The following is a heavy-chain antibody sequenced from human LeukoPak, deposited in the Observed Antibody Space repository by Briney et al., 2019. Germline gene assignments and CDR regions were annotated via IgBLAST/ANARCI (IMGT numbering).Heavy chain of an antibody. J-gene: IGHJ5*02. CDR2: IYHSGST. Sequence: PSETLSLTCTVSGGSISSGGYYWSWIRQSPGKGLEWIGYIYHSGSTYYNPSLKSRVTISVDRSKNQFSLKLSSVTAADTAVYYCAREALVGLQLVFHPWGQGTLVTVSS. D-gene: IGHD1-7*01. CDR3: AREALVGLQLVFHP. CDR1: GGSISSGGYY. V-gene: IGHV4-30-2*06.